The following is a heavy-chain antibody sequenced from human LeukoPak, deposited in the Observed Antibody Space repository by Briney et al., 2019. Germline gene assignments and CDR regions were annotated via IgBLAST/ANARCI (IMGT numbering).Heavy chain of an antibody. CDR2: INTYNGNT. J-gene: IGHJ4*02. CDR1: GYSFTKYG. CDR3: ARGDDYGDYWGLY. D-gene: IGHD4-17*01. V-gene: IGHV1-18*01. Sequence: GASVKVSCKASGYSFTKYGITWVRQAPGQGLEWMGWINTYNGNTNYAQKLQGRVTMTTDTSTSTAYMELRRLISDDAAVYYCARGDDYGDYWGLYWGQGTLVTVSS.